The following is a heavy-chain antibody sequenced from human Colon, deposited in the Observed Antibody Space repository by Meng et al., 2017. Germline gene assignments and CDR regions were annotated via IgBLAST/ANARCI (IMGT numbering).Heavy chain of an antibody. CDR1: GYTFTSYG. Sequence: ASVKVSCKASGYTFTSYGISWVRQAPGQGLEWMGWISAYNGNTNYAQKLQGRVTMTTDTSTSTAYMELRSLRSDDTAVYYCARDYPDFWSGPETYYYYYGVDVWGQGTTVTVSS. J-gene: IGHJ6*02. CDR3: ARDYPDFWSGPETYYYYYGVDV. CDR2: ISAYNGNT. V-gene: IGHV1-18*01. D-gene: IGHD3-3*01.